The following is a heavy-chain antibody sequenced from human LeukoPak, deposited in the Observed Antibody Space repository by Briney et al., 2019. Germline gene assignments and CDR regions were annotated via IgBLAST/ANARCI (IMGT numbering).Heavy chain of an antibody. D-gene: IGHD2-15*01. CDR3: ARDRGRCSGGSCSSPNWFDP. V-gene: IGHV1-18*01. J-gene: IGHJ5*02. CDR2: ISAYNGNT. CDR1: GYTFTSYG. Sequence: ASVKVSCKASGYTFTSYGISWVRQAPGQGLEWMGWISAYNGNTNYAQKLQGRVTMTTDTSTSTAYMELRSLRSDDTALYYCARDRGRCSGGSCSSPNWFDPWGQGTLVTVSS.